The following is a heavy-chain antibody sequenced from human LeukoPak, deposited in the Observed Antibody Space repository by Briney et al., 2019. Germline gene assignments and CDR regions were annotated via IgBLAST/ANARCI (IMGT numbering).Heavy chain of an antibody. J-gene: IGHJ4*02. CDR3: AKGHSAHGTGFDY. V-gene: IGHV3-23*01. CDR1: GRTFSSFA. CDR2: ISGSGDTT. Sequence: GGSLRLSCAASGRTFSSFAMSWVGQAPGKGLEWVSAISGSGDTTYYADSVKGRFTISRDNFKNTLDLQMNSLRVEDTAVYYCAKGHSAHGTGFDYWGQGTLVIVSS. D-gene: IGHD1-1*01.